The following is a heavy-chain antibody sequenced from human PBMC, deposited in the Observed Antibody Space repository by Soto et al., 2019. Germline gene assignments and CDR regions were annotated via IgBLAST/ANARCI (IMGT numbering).Heavy chain of an antibody. CDR3: ARDVSVSGYEYYFDQ. CDR2: IDYSGST. CDR1: GGSSSSSSYY. D-gene: IGHD5-12*01. V-gene: IGHV4-39*07. Sequence: QLHLQESGPGLVNPSETLSLTCTVAGGSSSSSSYYWGCIRQPPGNGLEWFGSIDYSGSTYYNPSLESRVAMSVDTTKNQYSLRLTPVPAADKVVYYCARDVSVSGYEYYFDQWGQGTLVTVSS. J-gene: IGHJ4*02.